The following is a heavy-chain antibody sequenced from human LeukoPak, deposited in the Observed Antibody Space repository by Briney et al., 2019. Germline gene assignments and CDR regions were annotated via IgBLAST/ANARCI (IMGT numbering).Heavy chain of an antibody. D-gene: IGHD3-9*01. Sequence: PGRSLRLSCAASGFTFSSYAMHWVRQAPGKGLEWVAVISYDGSNKYYADSVKGRFTISRDNSKNTLYLQMNSLGAEDTAVYYCARDQNRGYFDWLYDFDYWGQGTLVTVSS. V-gene: IGHV3-30*01. CDR1: GFTFSSYA. J-gene: IGHJ4*02. CDR2: ISYDGSNK. CDR3: ARDQNRGYFDWLYDFDY.